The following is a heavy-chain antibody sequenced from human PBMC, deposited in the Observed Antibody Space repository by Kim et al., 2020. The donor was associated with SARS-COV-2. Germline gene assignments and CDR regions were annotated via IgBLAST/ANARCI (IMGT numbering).Heavy chain of an antibody. CDR2: IYSGGST. D-gene: IGHD7-27*01. CDR3: AREKGQLGIGAFDI. V-gene: IGHV3-53*01. J-gene: IGHJ3*02. Sequence: GGSLRLSCAASGFTVSSNYMSWVRQAPGKGLEWVSVIYSGGSTYYADSVKGRLTISRDNSKNTLYLQMNSLRAEDTAVYYCAREKGQLGIGAFDIWGQGTMVTVSS. CDR1: GFTVSSNY.